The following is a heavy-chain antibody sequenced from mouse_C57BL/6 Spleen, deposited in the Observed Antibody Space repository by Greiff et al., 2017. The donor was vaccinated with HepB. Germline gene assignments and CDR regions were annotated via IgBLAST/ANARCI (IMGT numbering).Heavy chain of an antibody. V-gene: IGHV1-22*01. Sequence: EVQLQQSGPELVKPGASVKMSCKASGYTFTDYNMHWVKQSHGKSLEWIGYINPNNGGTSYNQKFKGKATLTVNKSSSTAYMELRSLTSEDSAVYYCARGSTWRVPYAMDYWGQGTSVTVSS. J-gene: IGHJ4*01. CDR3: ARGSTWRVPYAMDY. CDR2: INPNNGGT. D-gene: IGHD5-1*01. CDR1: GYTFTDYN.